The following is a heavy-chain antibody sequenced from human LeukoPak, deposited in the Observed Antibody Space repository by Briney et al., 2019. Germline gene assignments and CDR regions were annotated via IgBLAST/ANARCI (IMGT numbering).Heavy chain of an antibody. Sequence: SHTLSLTCAISENSVSSNRATWNWIRQSPSSGLKWLGRTYYRSKWYNDYAVSVKSRITINPDTSKNQFSLQLNSVTPEDTAVYYCARDHYSSGWLDYWGQGTLVTVSS. J-gene: IGHJ4*02. CDR1: ENSVSSNRAT. D-gene: IGHD6-19*01. CDR3: ARDHYSSGWLDY. CDR2: TYYRSKWYN. V-gene: IGHV6-1*01.